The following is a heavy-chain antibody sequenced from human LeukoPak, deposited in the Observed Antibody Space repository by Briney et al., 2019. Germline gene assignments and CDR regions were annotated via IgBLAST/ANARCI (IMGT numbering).Heavy chain of an antibody. J-gene: IGHJ4*02. CDR2: ISSSSSYI. CDR1: GFTFSSYS. Sequence: GGSLRLSCAASGFTFSSYSMNWVRQAPGKGLEWASSISSSSSYIYYADSVKGRFTISRDNAKNSLYLQMNSLRAEDTAVYYCASSLNWGRASPVDYWAREPWSPSPQ. V-gene: IGHV3-21*01. CDR3: ASSLNWGRASPVDY. D-gene: IGHD3-16*01.